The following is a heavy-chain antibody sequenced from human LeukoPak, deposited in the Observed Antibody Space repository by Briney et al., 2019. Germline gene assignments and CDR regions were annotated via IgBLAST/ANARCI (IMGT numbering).Heavy chain of an antibody. CDR1: GFTFSSYA. CDR3: ARDVTPHGIYGMDV. Sequence: GGSLRLSCAASGFTFSSYAMHWVRQAPGKGLEWVAVISYDGSNKYYADSVKGRFTISRGNSKNTLYLQMNSLRAEDTAVYYCARDVTPHGIYGMDVWGQGTTVTVSS. D-gene: IGHD2-21*01. J-gene: IGHJ6*02. V-gene: IGHV3-30*04. CDR2: ISYDGSNK.